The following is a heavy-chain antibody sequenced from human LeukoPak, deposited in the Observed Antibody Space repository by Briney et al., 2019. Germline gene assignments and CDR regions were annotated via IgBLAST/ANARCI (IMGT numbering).Heavy chain of an antibody. V-gene: IGHV1-69*13. Sequence: ASVKVSRKASGGTFSSYAISWVRQAPGQGLEWMGGIIPIFGTANYAQKFQGRVTITADESTSTAYMELSSLRSEDTAVYYCARDGDSSGYYYFGNDYWGQGTLVTVSS. CDR1: GGTFSSYA. D-gene: IGHD3-22*01. CDR3: ARDGDSSGYYYFGNDY. J-gene: IGHJ4*02. CDR2: IIPIFGTA.